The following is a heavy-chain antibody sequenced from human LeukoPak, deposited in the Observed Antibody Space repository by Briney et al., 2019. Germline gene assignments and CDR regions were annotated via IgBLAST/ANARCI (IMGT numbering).Heavy chain of an antibody. V-gene: IGHV4-30-4*01. J-gene: IGHJ5*02. D-gene: IGHD3-22*01. Sequence: PSQTLSLTCTVSGGSISSGDYYWSWIRQPPGKGREWIAYMYYSGSTYYNPSLKSRVTMTADTSKTQLSLKLSSVTAADTAVYYCARPYYYDSRIDPWGQGILVTVSS. CDR2: MYYSGST. CDR3: ARPYYYDSRIDP. CDR1: GGSISSGDYY.